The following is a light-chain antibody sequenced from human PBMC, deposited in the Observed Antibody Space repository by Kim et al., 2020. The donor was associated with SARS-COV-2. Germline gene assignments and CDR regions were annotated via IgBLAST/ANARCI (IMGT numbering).Light chain of an antibody. Sequence: DIVMTQSPLSLSVTPGEPASISCRSSQSLRHSSGYHYLDWYLQKPGQSPQLLIYMGSNRASGVPDRFSGSVSGTDFTLTISRVEGRDVGVYYCMQTLRTRRTFGQGTKVDIK. V-gene: IGKV2-28*01. J-gene: IGKJ1*01. CDR1: QSLRHSSGYHY. CDR3: MQTLRTRRT. CDR2: MGS.